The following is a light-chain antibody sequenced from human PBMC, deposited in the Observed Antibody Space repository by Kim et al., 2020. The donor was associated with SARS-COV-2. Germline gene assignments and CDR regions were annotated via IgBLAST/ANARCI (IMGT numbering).Light chain of an antibody. V-gene: IGKV4-1*01. CDR2: WAS. Sequence: ATLNCKSSQTVLYNSNNKNYLAWYQQKPGQAPKLLIYWASIRESGVSYRFSGSGSETDFTLTISSLQAEDVAVYYCQQYYSTPPSFGQGTKLEI. CDR1: QTVLYNSNNKNY. J-gene: IGKJ2*03. CDR3: QQYYSTPPS.